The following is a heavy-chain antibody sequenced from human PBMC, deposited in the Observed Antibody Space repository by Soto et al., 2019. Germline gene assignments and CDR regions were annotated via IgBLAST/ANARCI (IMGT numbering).Heavy chain of an antibody. CDR2: ISSTTNYI. Sequence: GVSLRLSWAASGFTFTRYSMNWVRQAPGKGLEWVSSISSTTNYIYYGDSMKGRFTISRDNAKNSLYLEMNSLRAEDTAVYYCARESEDLTSNFDYWGQGTLVTVSS. V-gene: IGHV3-21*06. CDR3: ARESEDLTSNFDY. J-gene: IGHJ4*02. CDR1: GFTFTRYS.